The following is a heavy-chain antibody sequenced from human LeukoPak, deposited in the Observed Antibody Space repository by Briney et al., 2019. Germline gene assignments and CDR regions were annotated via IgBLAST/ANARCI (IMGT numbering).Heavy chain of an antibody. J-gene: IGHJ4*02. V-gene: IGHV3-33*08. CDR1: GFTFSSYA. CDR2: IWYDGSNK. D-gene: IGHD4-23*01. CDR3: ARDRSFNGRYGGNSYYFDY. Sequence: PGGSLRLSCAASGFTFSSYAMSWVRQAPGKGLEWVAVIWYDGSNKYYADSVKGRFTISRDNSKNTLYLQMNSLRAEDTAVYYCARDRSFNGRYGGNSYYFDYWGQGTLVTVSS.